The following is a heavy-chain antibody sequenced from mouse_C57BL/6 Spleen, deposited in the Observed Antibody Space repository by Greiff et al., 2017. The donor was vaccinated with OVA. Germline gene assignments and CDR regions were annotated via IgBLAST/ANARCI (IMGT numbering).Heavy chain of an antibody. CDR3: ARRAYSNYGYFDV. J-gene: IGHJ1*03. V-gene: IGHV5-17*01. D-gene: IGHD2-5*01. Sequence: EVQRVESGGGLVKPGGSLKLSCAASGFTFSDYGMHWVRQAPEKGLEWVAYISSGSSTIYYADPVKGRFTISRDNAKSTLFLQMTSMRSEDTALYYCARRAYSNYGYFDVWGTGTTVTVSS. CDR2: ISSGSSTI. CDR1: GFTFSDYG.